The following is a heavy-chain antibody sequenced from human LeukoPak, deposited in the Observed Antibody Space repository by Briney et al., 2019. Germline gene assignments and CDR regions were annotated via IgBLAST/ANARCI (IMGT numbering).Heavy chain of an antibody. Sequence: GGSLKLSCAASGFSFSGSAIHWVRQSSGKGLEWVGHIDKKANFYATASAASVEGRFTISRDDSRNTAYLQMTSLKTVDTALYYCTRDSGTYNWLDPWGQGTLVTVSS. CDR1: GFSFSGSA. V-gene: IGHV3-73*01. J-gene: IGHJ5*02. CDR2: IDKKANFYAT. CDR3: TRDSGTYNWLDP. D-gene: IGHD1-26*01.